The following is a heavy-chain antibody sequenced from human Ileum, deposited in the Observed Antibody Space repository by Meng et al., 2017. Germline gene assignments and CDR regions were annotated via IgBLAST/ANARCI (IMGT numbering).Heavy chain of an antibody. CDR1: NGSLTNVNND. J-gene: IGHJ4*02. Sequence: QVQLQESGPGLVKPAQTLSLTCRVSNGSLTNVNNDWNWSRQAPGQALEHIGYIYYDGSSYATPSLKSRVTMSIDTSTNQFSLRLDSVTAADTAVYYCAREFYVDTAMVIDSWGPGALVTVSS. CDR3: AREFYVDTAMVIDS. D-gene: IGHD5-18*01. V-gene: IGHV4-30-4*01. CDR2: IYYDGSS.